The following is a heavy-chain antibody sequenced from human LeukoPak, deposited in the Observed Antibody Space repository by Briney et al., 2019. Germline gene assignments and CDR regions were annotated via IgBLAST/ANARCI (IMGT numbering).Heavy chain of an antibody. CDR2: ISGSGGDS. V-gene: IGHV3-23*01. Sequence: GGSLRLSCAASGISFSTYVMAWVRQAPGKGLECVSAISGSGGDSYYAASVKGRFSISRDNSKNTLYLQMNSLRVEDTAVYYCAKVSGRILIWPQPFGDGMDVWGQGTTVTFSS. J-gene: IGHJ6*02. CDR1: GISFSTYV. CDR3: AKVSGRILIWPQPFGDGMDV. D-gene: IGHD3-10*01.